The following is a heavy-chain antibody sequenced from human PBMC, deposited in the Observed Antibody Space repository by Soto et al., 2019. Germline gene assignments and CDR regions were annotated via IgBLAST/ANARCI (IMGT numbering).Heavy chain of an antibody. CDR1: GGSIISHY. D-gene: IGHD2-15*01. CDR2: IHYTGST. V-gene: IGHV4-59*11. Sequence: QVQLQESGPGLVKPSETLSLTCSVSGGSIISHYWSWIRQPPGKGQEWIGYIHYTGSTDYNPSLKSRLTISVDTSKNQFSLKLSSVTAADTAVYYCARGGWSLDYWGQGTLVTVSS. J-gene: IGHJ4*02. CDR3: ARGGWSLDY.